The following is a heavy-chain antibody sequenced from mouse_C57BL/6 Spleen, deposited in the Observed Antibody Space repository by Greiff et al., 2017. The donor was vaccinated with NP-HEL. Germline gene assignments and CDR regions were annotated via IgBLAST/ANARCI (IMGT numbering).Heavy chain of an antibody. Sequence: VQLKESGPELVKPGASVKIPCKASGYTFTDYNMDWVKQSHGKSLEWIGDINPNNGGTIYNQKFKGKATLTVDKSSSTAYMELRSLTSEDTAVYYCARFGGYDPYYYAMDYWGQGTSVTVSS. D-gene: IGHD2-2*01. J-gene: IGHJ4*01. CDR1: GYTFTDYN. V-gene: IGHV1-18*01. CDR2: INPNNGGT. CDR3: ARFGGYDPYYYAMDY.